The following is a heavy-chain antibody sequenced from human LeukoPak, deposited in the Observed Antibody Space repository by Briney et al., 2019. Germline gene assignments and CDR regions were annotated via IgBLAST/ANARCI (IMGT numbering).Heavy chain of an antibody. J-gene: IGHJ4*02. CDR3: AKYSGSYEKWLDY. CDR2: ISSSGSTI. Sequence: GGSLRLSCAAAGFTVSSYEMNWVRQAPGKGLEWGSYISSSGSTIYYADSVKGRFTISRDNAKNSLYLQMNSLRAEDTAVYYCAKYSGSYEKWLDYWGQGTLVTVSS. D-gene: IGHD1-26*01. CDR1: GFTVSSYE. V-gene: IGHV3-48*03.